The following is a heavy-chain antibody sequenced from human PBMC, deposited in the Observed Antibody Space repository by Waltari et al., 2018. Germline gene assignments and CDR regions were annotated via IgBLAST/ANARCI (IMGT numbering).Heavy chain of an antibody. V-gene: IGHV3-48*04. CDR3: ARTFNYYFNMDV. Sequence: EVQLMESGGDLVQRGGYLTQSCSASGLTLSTDNMTWGHQAPGTGQGWVSYISDSGTTISYADSVKGRFTVARDNAKNSLYLQMNSLRAEDTAVYYCARTFNYYFNMDVWGKGTTVTVSS. J-gene: IGHJ6*03. CDR2: ISDSGTTI. CDR1: GLTLSTDN.